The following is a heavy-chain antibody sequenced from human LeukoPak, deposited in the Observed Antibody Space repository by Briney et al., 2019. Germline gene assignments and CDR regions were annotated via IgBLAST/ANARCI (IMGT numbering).Heavy chain of an antibody. D-gene: IGHD3-3*01. CDR2: FDPEDGET. V-gene: IGHV1-24*01. J-gene: IGHJ6*02. CDR3: ARGRTEHYDFWSGYYTTYYYYGMDV. CDR1: GYTLTELS. Sequence: ASVKVSCKVSGYTLTELSMHWVRQAPGKGLEWMGGFDPEDGETIYAQKFQGRVTMTRNTSISTAYMELSSLRSEDTAVYYCARGRTEHYDFWSGYYTTYYYYGMDVWGQGTTVTVSS.